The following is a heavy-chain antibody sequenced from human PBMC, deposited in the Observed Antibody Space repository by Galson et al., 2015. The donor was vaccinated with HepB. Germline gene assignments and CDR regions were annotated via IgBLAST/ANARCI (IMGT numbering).Heavy chain of an antibody. CDR1: GFTFSNYG. J-gene: IGHJ4*02. CDR2: IRYDGTNE. V-gene: IGHV3-30*02. D-gene: IGHD3-22*01. CDR3: AKVTMKGSY. Sequence: SLRLSCAASGFTFSNYGIHWVRQAPGKGLEWASFIRYDGTNEYYADSVKGRFTISRDNAKNTLYLQMNSLRAVDTAVYYCAKVTMKGSYRGQGTLVTVSS.